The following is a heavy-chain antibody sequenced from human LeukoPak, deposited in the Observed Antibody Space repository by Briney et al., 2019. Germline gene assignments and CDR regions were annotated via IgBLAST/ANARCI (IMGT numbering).Heavy chain of an antibody. CDR3: ARSPSDYYYYGMDV. CDR2: MNPNSGNT. V-gene: IGHV1-8*01. D-gene: IGHD6-19*01. CDR1: GYTFTSYD. J-gene: IGHJ6*02. Sequence: ASVKVSCKASGYTFTSYDINWVRQATGQGLEWMGWMNPNSGNTGYAQKFQGRVTMTRNTSISTAYMELSSLRSEDTAVYYCARSPSDYYYYGMDVWGQGTTVTVSS.